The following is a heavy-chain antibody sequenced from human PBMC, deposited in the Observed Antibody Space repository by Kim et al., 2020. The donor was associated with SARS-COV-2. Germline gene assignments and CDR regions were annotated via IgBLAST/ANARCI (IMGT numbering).Heavy chain of an antibody. J-gene: IGHJ4*01. Sequence: GGSLRLSCAASGFTLNSYCIHWVRQAPGKGLQWVSRYCNDWDTTNYAESVKGRFTISWDNARTTIDLQMNSLRAEDTAVYYCARDPLNYDFWSGYSMFLDHWGHGTLVTVSS. CDR3: ARDPLNYDFWSGYSMFLDH. CDR2: YCNDWDTT. V-gene: IGHV3-74*01. D-gene: IGHD3-3*01. CDR1: GFTLNSYC.